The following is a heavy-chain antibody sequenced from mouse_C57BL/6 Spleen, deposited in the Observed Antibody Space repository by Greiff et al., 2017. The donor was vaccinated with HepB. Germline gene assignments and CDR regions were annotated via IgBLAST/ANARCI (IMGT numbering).Heavy chain of an antibody. CDR2: IWSGGST. D-gene: IGHD4-1*01. CDR1: GFSLTSYG. Sequence: QVQLKQSGPGLVQPSQSLSITCTVSGFSLTSYGVHWVRQSPGKGLEWLGVIWSGGSTDYNAAFISRLSISKDNSKSQVFFKMNSLQADDTARYYCARNYRLGRGAMDYWGQGTSVTVSS. CDR3: ARNYRLGRGAMDY. J-gene: IGHJ4*01. V-gene: IGHV2-2*01.